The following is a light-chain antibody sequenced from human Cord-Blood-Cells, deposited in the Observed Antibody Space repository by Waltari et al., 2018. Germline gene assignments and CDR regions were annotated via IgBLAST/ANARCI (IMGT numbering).Light chain of an antibody. CDR2: AAS. Sequence: DIQMTQSPSSLSASVGDRVTITCRASQRISSYLNWYQQKPGKAPKLLIYAASSLQSGVPSRFSGSRSGTDFTLTISSLQPEDFATYYCQQSYSTPPYTFGQGTKLEIK. J-gene: IGKJ2*01. V-gene: IGKV1-39*01. CDR1: QRISSY. CDR3: QQSYSTPPYT.